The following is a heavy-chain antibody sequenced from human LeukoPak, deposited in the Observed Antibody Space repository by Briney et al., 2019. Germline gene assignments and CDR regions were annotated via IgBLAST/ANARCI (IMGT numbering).Heavy chain of an antibody. CDR2: IKQDGSEK. D-gene: IGHD3-9*01. Sequence: GGSLRLSCAASGFTFSSYWMSWVRQAPGKGLEWVANIKQDGSEKYYVDSVKGRFTISRDNAKNSLYLQMNSLRVEDTAVYYCASDPTCASTPGPRTPWSLSPQYMDAWGKGTTVTISS. CDR1: GFTFSSYW. CDR3: ASDPTCASTPGPRTPWSLSPQYMDA. J-gene: IGHJ6*03. V-gene: IGHV3-7*01.